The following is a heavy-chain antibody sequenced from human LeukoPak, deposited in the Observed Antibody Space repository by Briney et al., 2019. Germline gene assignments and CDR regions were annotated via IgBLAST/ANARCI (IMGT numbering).Heavy chain of an antibody. Sequence: GASVKVSCKASGYTFTGYYMHWVRQAPGQGLEWMGWINPNSGGTNSAQKFQGRVTMTRDTSISTAYMELSRLRSDDTAVYYCARETWDITGTTVWFDPWGQGTLVTVSS. J-gene: IGHJ5*02. CDR1: GYTFTGYY. CDR3: ARETWDITGTTVWFDP. V-gene: IGHV1-2*02. CDR2: INPNSGGT. D-gene: IGHD1-7*01.